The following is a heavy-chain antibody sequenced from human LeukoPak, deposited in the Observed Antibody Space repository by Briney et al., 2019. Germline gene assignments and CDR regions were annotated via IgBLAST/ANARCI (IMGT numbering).Heavy chain of an antibody. Sequence: KPSETLSLTCTVSGGSISSYYWSWIRQPAGKGLEWIGRIYTSGSTNYNPSLKSRVTISVDTSKNQFSLKLSSVTAADTAVYYCARGGDIVVVPAALALVDWGQGTLVTVSS. J-gene: IGHJ4*02. CDR3: ARGGDIVVVPAALALVD. CDR1: GGSISSYY. D-gene: IGHD2-2*01. CDR2: IYTSGST. V-gene: IGHV4-4*07.